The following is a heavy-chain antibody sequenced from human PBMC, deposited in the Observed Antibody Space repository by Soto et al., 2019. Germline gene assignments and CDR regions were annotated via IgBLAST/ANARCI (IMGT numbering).Heavy chain of an antibody. J-gene: IGHJ4*02. D-gene: IGHD3-10*01. V-gene: IGHV4-31*03. CDR3: ARALITMVRGVITTFDY. CDR1: GGSISSGGYY. CDR2: IYYSGST. Sequence: LSLTCTVSGGSISSGGYYWSWIRQHPGKGLEWIGYIYYSGSTYYNPSLKSRVTISVDTSKNQFSLKLSSVTAADTAVYYCARALITMVRGVITTFDYWGQGTLVTVSS.